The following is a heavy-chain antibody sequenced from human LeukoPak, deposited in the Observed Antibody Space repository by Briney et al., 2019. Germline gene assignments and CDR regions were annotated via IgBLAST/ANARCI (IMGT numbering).Heavy chain of an antibody. V-gene: IGHV4-34*01. CDR1: GGSFSGYY. J-gene: IGHJ5*02. CDR2: INHSGST. D-gene: IGHD1-26*01. CDR3: ARGSKMLGYNWFDP. Sequence: SETLSLTCAVYGGSFSGYYWNWIRQPPGKGLDWIGEINHSGSTNYIPSLKSRVTISVDTSKNQFSLKLSSVTAADTAVYYCARGSKMLGYNWFDPWGQGTLVTVSS.